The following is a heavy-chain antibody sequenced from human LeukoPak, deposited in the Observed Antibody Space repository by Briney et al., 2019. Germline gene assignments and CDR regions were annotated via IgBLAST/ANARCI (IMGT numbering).Heavy chain of an antibody. CDR3: AKQAMTTVTTAFDY. CDR2: IYYSGST. D-gene: IGHD4-17*01. J-gene: IGHJ4*02. V-gene: IGHV4-59*08. Sequence: SETLSLTCTVSGGSISSYYWSWIRQPPGKGLEWIGYIYYSGSTNYNPSLKSRVTISVDTSKNQFSLKLSSVTAADTAVYYCAKQAMTTVTTAFDYWGQGTLVTVSS. CDR1: GGSISSYY.